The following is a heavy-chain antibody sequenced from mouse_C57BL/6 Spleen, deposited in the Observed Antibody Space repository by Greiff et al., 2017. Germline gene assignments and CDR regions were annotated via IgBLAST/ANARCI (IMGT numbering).Heavy chain of an antibody. CDR2: ISDGGSYT. V-gene: IGHV5-4*01. CDR3: ARDGGTLVAYFEG. D-gene: IGHD2-1*01. CDR1: GFTFSSYA. Sequence: EVMLVESGGGLVKPGGSLKLSCAASGFTFSSYAMSWVRQTPEKRLEWVATISDGGSYTYYPDNVKGRFTISRDNAKNNLYLQMSHLKSEDTSMYYCARDGGTLVAYFEGWGKGTTLTVAT. J-gene: IGHJ2*01.